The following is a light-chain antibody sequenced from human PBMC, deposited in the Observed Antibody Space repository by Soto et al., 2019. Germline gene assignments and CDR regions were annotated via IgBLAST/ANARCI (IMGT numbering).Light chain of an antibody. V-gene: IGKV1-39*01. J-gene: IGKJ5*01. CDR3: QQSHSVPPT. CDR1: QNISNY. Sequence: DIQMTQSPSSLSASVRDRVTITCRASQNISNYLNWYQQKPGKAPNLLIYAVSSFKTGVPSRFSGSGSGTDFTLTIRGLQPEDFATYFCQQSHSVPPTFGQGTRVDIK. CDR2: AVS.